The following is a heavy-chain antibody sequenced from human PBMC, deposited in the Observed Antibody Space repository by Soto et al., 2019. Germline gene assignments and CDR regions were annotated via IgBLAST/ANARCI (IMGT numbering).Heavy chain of an antibody. CDR2: INPNSGGT. D-gene: IGHD6-6*01. Sequence: EASVKVSCQASGYTFTGYYMHWVRQAPGQGRGWMGWINPNSGGTNYAQKFQGRVTMTRDTSISTAYMELSRLRSDDTAVYYCARERSRDFDYWGQGTLVTVSS. V-gene: IGHV1-2*02. CDR3: ARERSRDFDY. J-gene: IGHJ4*02. CDR1: GYTFTGYY.